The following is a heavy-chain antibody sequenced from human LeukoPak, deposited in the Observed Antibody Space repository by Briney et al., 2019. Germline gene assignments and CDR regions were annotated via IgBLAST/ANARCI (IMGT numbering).Heavy chain of an antibody. CDR2: INPNSGGT. CDR1: GYTFTGYY. CDR3: ARDPSGSYWFDP. D-gene: IGHD1-26*01. V-gene: IGHV1-2*02. Sequence: GASVKVSCKASGYTFTGYYVHWVRQAAGQGLEWMGWINPNSGGTNYAQKFQGRVTMTRDTSISTAYMELSRLRSDDTAVYYCARDPSGSYWFDPWRQGTLVTVSS. J-gene: IGHJ5*02.